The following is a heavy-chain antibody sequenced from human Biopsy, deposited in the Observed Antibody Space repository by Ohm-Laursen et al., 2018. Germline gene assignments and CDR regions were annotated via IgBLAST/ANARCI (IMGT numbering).Heavy chain of an antibody. Sequence: GTLSLTCAVNGESSSGYFWNWIRQPPGKGLEWIGEINHRGSTNYNPSLKSRVTISVDTSKNQFSLKLRSVTAADTAVYYCARALDYYDPYYYYAMDVWGQGTSVTVSS. J-gene: IGHJ6*02. CDR3: ARALDYYDPYYYYAMDV. V-gene: IGHV4-34*01. CDR2: INHRGST. D-gene: IGHD3-16*01. CDR1: GESSSGYF.